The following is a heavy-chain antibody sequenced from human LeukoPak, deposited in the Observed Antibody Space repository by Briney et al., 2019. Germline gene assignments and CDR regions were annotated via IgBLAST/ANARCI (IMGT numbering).Heavy chain of an antibody. CDR1: GGSISSGSYY. CDR3: ARVDYYDSSGYYYFAFDI. J-gene: IGHJ3*02. CDR2: IYTSGST. V-gene: IGHV4-61*02. D-gene: IGHD3-22*01. Sequence: SQTLSLTCTVSGGSISSGSYYWSWIRQPAGKGLEWIGRIYTSGSTNYNPSLKSRVTISVDTYKNQFSLKLSSVTAADTAVYYCARVDYYDSSGYYYFAFDIWGQGTMVTVSS.